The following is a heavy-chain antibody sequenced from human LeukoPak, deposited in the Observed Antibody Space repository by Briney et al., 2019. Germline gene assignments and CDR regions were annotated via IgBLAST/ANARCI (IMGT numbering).Heavy chain of an antibody. CDR1: GFTFTTYS. V-gene: IGHV3-21*01. CDR3: ARLKQQLVRLLSRDTTYYYYYYMDV. J-gene: IGHJ6*03. Sequence: GGSLRLSCEASGFTFTTYSMTWVRQAPGKGLEWVSIISSGSSAIFSADALKGRFTISRDDAKNLLYLDMNSLRAEDTAVYYCARLKQQLVRLLSRDTTYYYYYYMDVWGKGTTVTVSS. D-gene: IGHD6-13*01. CDR2: ISSGSSAI.